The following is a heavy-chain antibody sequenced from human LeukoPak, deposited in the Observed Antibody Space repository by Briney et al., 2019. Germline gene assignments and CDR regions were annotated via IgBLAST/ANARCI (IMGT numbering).Heavy chain of an antibody. V-gene: IGHV3-13*01. D-gene: IGHD3-16*02. J-gene: IGHJ6*02. CDR1: GFTFSSYD. CDR3: ARAGYHYYYYGMDV. CDR2: IGTAGDT. Sequence: PGGSLRLSCAASGFTFSSYDMRWVRHATGKGLEWVSAIGTAGDTYYPGSVKGRFTISRENAKNSLYLQMNSLRAGDTAVYYCARAGYHYYYYGMDVWGQGTTVTVSS.